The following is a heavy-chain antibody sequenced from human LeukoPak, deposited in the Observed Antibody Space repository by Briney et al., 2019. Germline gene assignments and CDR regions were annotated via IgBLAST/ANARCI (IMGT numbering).Heavy chain of an antibody. V-gene: IGHV1-3*01. J-gene: IGHJ4*02. CDR3: ASGEAYYDFWSGYKAFDY. D-gene: IGHD3-3*01. CDR1: GYTLTELS. Sequence: ASVKVSCKVSGYTLTELSMHWVRQAPGQRLEWMGWINAGNGNTKYSQKFQGRVTMTRDTSTSTVYMELSSLRSEDTAVYYCASGEAYYDFWSGYKAFDYWGQGTLVTVSS. CDR2: INAGNGNT.